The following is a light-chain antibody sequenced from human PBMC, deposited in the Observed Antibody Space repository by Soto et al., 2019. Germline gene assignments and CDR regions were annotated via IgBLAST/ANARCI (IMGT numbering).Light chain of an antibody. Sequence: EIVLTQSPATLSLSPGERATLSCRASQSISSHLAWYQQKPGQAPRLLIYGASNRATGILARFSGRGSGTDFTLTISSLEPEDFAVYYCQQRINWPLTFGGGTKVEIK. V-gene: IGKV3-11*01. CDR1: QSISSH. CDR3: QQRINWPLT. CDR2: GAS. J-gene: IGKJ4*01.